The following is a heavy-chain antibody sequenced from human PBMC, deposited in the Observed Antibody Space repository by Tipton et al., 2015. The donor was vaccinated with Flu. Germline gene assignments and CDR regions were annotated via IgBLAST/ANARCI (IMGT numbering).Heavy chain of an antibody. V-gene: IGHV1-2*06. D-gene: IGHD5-12*01. CDR3: ARSRVATITLRDS. CDR1: GYTFIGYY. Sequence: QLVQSGAEVKKPGASVKVSCKASGYTFIGYYLYWVRQDPGQGLEWMGRINPKNGGTDYAQKFQGRVYMTRDTSINTVYMELDSLRSGGTAVYYCARSRVATITLRDSWGRGTLVTVSS. CDR2: INPKNGGT. J-gene: IGHJ4*02.